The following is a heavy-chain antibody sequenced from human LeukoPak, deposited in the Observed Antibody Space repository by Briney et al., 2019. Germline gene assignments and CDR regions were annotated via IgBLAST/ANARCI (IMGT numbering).Heavy chain of an antibody. CDR1: GFSLSGFW. CDR2: IKYDGSEK. V-gene: IGHV3-7*03. Sequence: PGGSLRLSCVVSGFSLSGFWMSWVRQAPGKGLECVATIKYDGSEKYYVDSVKGRFTISRDNTKNSLFLQMNSLRAEDTATHYCARTNLFDYWGQGTLVTVSS. J-gene: IGHJ4*02. CDR3: ARTNLFDY.